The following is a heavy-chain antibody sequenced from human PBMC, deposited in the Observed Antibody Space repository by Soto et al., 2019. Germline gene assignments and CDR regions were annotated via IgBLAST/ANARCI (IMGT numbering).Heavy chain of an antibody. J-gene: IGHJ6*02. CDR3: ASEILGYCSGGSCHYYGMDV. V-gene: IGHV1-69*06. CDR2: IIPIFGTA. CDR1: GGTFSSYA. D-gene: IGHD2-15*01. Sequence: QVQLVQSGAEVKKPGSSVKVSCKASGGTFSSYAISWVRQAPGQGLEWMGGIIPIFGTANYAQKFQGRVTITADKSTSTAYMELSSLRSEDTAVYYCASEILGYCSGGSCHYYGMDVWGQGTTVTVSS.